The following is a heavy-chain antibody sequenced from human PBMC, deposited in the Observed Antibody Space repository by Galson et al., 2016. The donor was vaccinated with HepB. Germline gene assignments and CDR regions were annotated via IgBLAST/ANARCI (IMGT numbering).Heavy chain of an antibody. CDR2: IWSDGSNK. CDR1: GFTFSSYG. D-gene: IGHD3-22*01. CDR3: TRDPGYYDSSGYYYPGPFD. J-gene: IGHJ4*02. V-gene: IGHV3-33*01. Sequence: SLRLSCAASGFTFSSYGMHWVRQAPGKGLEWVAMIWSDGSNKYYIDSVKGRFTISRDSFQNTLYLQMNSLRAEDTAVYYCTRDPGYYDSSGYYYPGPFDWGQGTLVTVSS.